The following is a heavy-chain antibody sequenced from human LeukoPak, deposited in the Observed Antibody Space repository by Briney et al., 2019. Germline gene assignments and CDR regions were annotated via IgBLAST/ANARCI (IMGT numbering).Heavy chain of an antibody. V-gene: IGHV1-18*01. CDR2: ISAYNGNT. CDR1: GYTFTSYG. Sequence: ASVKVSCKASGYTFTSYGISWVRQAPAQGREWMGWISAYNGNTNYAQKLQGRVTMTTDTSTSTAYMELRSLRSDDTAVYYCASKTSIAAAGTDAFDIWGQGTLVTVSS. J-gene: IGHJ4*02. D-gene: IGHD6-13*01. CDR3: ASKTSIAAAGTDAFDI.